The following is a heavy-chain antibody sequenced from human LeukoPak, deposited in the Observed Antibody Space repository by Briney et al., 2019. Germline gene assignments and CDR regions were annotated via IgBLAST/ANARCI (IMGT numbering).Heavy chain of an antibody. Sequence: ASVNVSCRASGSTVTIYGISWVRQAPGQGREGVGWISAYNGNTNYAQKLQGRVTMTTDTSTSTAYMELRSLRSDDTAVYYCARDAVTTRSSDYWGQGTLVIVSS. CDR2: ISAYNGNT. J-gene: IGHJ4*02. CDR1: GSTVTIYG. CDR3: ARDAVTTRSSDY. V-gene: IGHV1-18*01. D-gene: IGHD4-11*01.